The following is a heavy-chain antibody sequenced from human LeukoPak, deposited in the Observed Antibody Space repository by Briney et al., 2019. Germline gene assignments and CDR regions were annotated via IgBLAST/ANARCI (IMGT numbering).Heavy chain of an antibody. CDR3: AKGRSSSWYTDAFDI. D-gene: IGHD6-13*01. J-gene: IGHJ3*02. V-gene: IGHV3-21*04. Sequence: GGSLRLSCAASGFTFSSYSMNWVRQAPGKGLEWVSSISSSSSYIYYADSVKGRFTISRDNAKNSLYLQMNSLRAEDTAVYYCAKGRSSSWYTDAFDIWGQGTMVTVSS. CDR2: ISSSSSYI. CDR1: GFTFSSYS.